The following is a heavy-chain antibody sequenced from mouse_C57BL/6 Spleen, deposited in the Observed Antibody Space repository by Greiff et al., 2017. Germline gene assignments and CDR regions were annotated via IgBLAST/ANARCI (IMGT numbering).Heavy chain of an antibody. J-gene: IGHJ4*01. CDR1: GFTFSSYA. V-gene: IGHV5-4*01. CDR3: ARDSPNYAMDY. Sequence: EVQLVESGGGLVKPGGSLKLSCAASGFTFSSYAMSWVRQTPEKRLEWVATISDGGSYTYYPDNVKGRFTISRDNAKNNLYLQMSHLKSEDTAMYYCARDSPNYAMDYWGQGTSVTVSS. CDR2: ISDGGSYT. D-gene: IGHD6-1*01.